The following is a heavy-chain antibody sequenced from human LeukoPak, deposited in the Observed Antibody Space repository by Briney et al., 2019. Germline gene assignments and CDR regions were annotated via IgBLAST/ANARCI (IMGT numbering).Heavy chain of an antibody. V-gene: IGHV1-69*05. D-gene: IGHD3-10*01. Sequence: SVKVSCKASGYTFTSYYMHWVRQAPGQGLEWMGGIIAIFGTANYAQKFQGRVTITRDKSTSTAYMELSRLRSEDTAVYYCSRDRRDYISATVYYFDYWGQGTLVTVSS. CDR2: IIAIFGTA. CDR1: GYTFTSYY. CDR3: SRDRRDYISATVYYFDY. J-gene: IGHJ4*02.